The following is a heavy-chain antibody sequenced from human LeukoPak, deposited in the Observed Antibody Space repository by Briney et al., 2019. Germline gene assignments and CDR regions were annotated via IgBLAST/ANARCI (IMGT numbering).Heavy chain of an antibody. Sequence: SEALSLTCAVYGGSFSGYYWSWIRQPPGKGLEWIGEINHSGSTNYNPSLKSRVNISVDTSKNQFSLKLSSVTAADTAVYYCARQNEYRDFWSGYSYYFDYWGQGTLVTVSS. CDR2: INHSGST. V-gene: IGHV4-34*01. CDR3: ARQNEYRDFWSGYSYYFDY. CDR1: GGSFSGYY. D-gene: IGHD3-3*01. J-gene: IGHJ4*02.